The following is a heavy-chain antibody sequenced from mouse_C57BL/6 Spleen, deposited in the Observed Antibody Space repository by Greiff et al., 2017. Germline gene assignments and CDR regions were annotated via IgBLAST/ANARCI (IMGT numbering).Heavy chain of an antibody. CDR1: GYTFTSYW. Sequence: VQLQQPGAELVKPGASVKLSCKASGYTFTSYWMQWVKQRPGQGLEWIGEIDPSDSYTNYNQKFKGKATLNVDTSSSTAYMQLSSLTSEDSAVYYCARREEFITTVVEDYWGQGTTLTVSS. CDR3: ARREEFITTVVEDY. D-gene: IGHD1-1*01. CDR2: IDPSDSYT. V-gene: IGHV1-50*01. J-gene: IGHJ2*01.